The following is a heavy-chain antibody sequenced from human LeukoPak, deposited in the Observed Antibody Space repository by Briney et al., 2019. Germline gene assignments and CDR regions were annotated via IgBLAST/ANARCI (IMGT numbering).Heavy chain of an antibody. J-gene: IGHJ6*03. CDR2: ISSSGSTI. Sequence: GGSLRLSCAASGFTFSSYAMSWVRQAPGKGLEWVSYISSSGSTIYYADSVKCRFTVSRDNAKNSLYLQMHSMRAEDTAVYYCARAPGGIVGATTYYYYYMDVWGKGTTVTISS. CDR1: GFTFSSYA. D-gene: IGHD1-26*01. CDR3: ARAPGGIVGATTYYYYYMDV. V-gene: IGHV3-48*03.